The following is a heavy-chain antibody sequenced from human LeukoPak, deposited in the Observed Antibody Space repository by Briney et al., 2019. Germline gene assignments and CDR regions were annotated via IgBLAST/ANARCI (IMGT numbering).Heavy chain of an antibody. Sequence: PGGSLRLSCAASGFTVSSNYMSWVRQAPGKVLEWVSVIYSGGSTYYADSVKGRFTISRDNSKNTLYLQMNSLRAEDTAVYYCARDRLYYDILTGYYTDYYYGMDVWGQGTTVTVSS. D-gene: IGHD3-9*01. CDR3: ARDRLYYDILTGYYTDYYYGMDV. J-gene: IGHJ6*02. CDR1: GFTVSSNY. V-gene: IGHV3-66*01. CDR2: IYSGGST.